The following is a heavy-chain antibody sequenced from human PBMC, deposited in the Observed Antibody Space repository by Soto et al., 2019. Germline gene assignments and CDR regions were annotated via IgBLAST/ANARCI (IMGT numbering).Heavy chain of an antibody. D-gene: IGHD1-26*01. V-gene: IGHV3-30-3*01. J-gene: IGHJ4*02. Sequence: QVQLVESGGGVVQPGRSLRLSCAASGFTFSSYAMHWVRQAPGKGLEWVAVISYDGSNKYYADSVKGRFTISRDNSKNTLYLQMNSLGAEDTAVYYCAREWELLLDYWGQGTLVTVSS. CDR3: AREWELLLDY. CDR1: GFTFSSYA. CDR2: ISYDGSNK.